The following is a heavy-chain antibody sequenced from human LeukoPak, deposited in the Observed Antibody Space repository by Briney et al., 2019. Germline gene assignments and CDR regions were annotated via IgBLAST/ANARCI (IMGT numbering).Heavy chain of an antibody. CDR3: VREPGAPRGWFDS. D-gene: IGHD7-27*01. CDR1: GFTFSSYN. CDR2: ISSSSSYI. Sequence: GGSLRLSCAASGFTFSSYNINWVRQAPGKGLEWVSSISSSSSYIFYADSVKGRFIISRDNAKNSLYLQMNSLRAEDTAVYYCVREPGAPRGWFDSWGQGTLVTVSS. V-gene: IGHV3-21*01. J-gene: IGHJ5*01.